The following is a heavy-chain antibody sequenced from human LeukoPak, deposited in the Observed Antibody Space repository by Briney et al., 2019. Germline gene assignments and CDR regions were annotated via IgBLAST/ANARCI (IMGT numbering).Heavy chain of an antibody. CDR3: ARSGYSSSWAADY. CDR2: INHSGST. Sequence: TSETLSLTCAVYGGSFSGYYWSWIRQPPGKGLEWIGEINHSGSTNYNPSLKSRVTISVDTSKNQFSLKLSSVTAADTAVYYCARSGYSSSWAADYWGQGTPVTVSS. CDR1: GGSFSGYY. D-gene: IGHD6-6*01. J-gene: IGHJ4*02. V-gene: IGHV4-34*01.